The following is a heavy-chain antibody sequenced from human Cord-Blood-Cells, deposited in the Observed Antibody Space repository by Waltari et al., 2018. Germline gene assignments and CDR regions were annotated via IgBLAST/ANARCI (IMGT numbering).Heavy chain of an antibody. CDR2: INPSGGST. V-gene: IGHV1-46*01. CDR1: GYTFTSYY. Sequence: QVQLVQSGAEVKKPGASVKVSCKASGYTFTSYYMHWVRQAPGKGLEWMGIINPSGGSTSYAQKFQGRVTMTRDTSTSTVYMELSSLRSEDTAMYYCAREKGQISFWSGYYYWGQGTLVTVSS. D-gene: IGHD3-3*01. J-gene: IGHJ4*02. CDR3: AREKGQISFWSGYYY.